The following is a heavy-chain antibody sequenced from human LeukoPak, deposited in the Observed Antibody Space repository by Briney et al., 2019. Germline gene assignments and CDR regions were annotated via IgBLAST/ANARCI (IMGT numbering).Heavy chain of an antibody. J-gene: IGHJ5*02. CDR3: AREVDITSFDP. V-gene: IGHV3-11*04. D-gene: IGHD3-9*01. CDR1: GFTFSDYY. CDR2: ISSSGSTI. Sequence: AWGSLRLSCAASGFTFSDYYMSWISQAPGKGLEGVSYISSSGSTIYYADSVKGRFTISRDNAKNSLYLQMNSLRAEDTAVYYCAREVDITSFDPWGQGTLVTVSS.